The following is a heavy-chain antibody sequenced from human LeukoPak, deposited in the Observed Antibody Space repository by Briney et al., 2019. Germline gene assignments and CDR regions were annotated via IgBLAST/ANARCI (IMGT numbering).Heavy chain of an antibody. D-gene: IGHD5-12*01. CDR3: ARARGKRREKGMATINGFDY. Sequence: SETLSLTCAVYGGSFSGYYWSWIRQPPGKGLEWIGEINHSGSTNYNPSLKSRVTISVDTSKNQFSLKLSSVTAADTAVYYCARARGKRREKGMATINGFDYWGQGTLVTVSS. J-gene: IGHJ4*02. CDR1: GGSFSGYY. CDR2: INHSGST. V-gene: IGHV4-34*01.